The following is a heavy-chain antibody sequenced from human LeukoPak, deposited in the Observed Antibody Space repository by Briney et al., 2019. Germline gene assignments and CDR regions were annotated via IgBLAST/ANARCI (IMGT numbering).Heavy chain of an antibody. CDR1: GFTVSSNY. Sequence: SGGSLRLSCAASGFTVSSNYGSWVRQAPGEGLEWVSVIYSGGITYYADSVKGRFTISRDDSKNTLSLQMNSLRAEDTAMYYCATERGYSGFFDYWGQGTLVTVSS. CDR2: IYSGGIT. V-gene: IGHV3-53*01. J-gene: IGHJ4*02. D-gene: IGHD5-12*01. CDR3: ATERGYSGFFDY.